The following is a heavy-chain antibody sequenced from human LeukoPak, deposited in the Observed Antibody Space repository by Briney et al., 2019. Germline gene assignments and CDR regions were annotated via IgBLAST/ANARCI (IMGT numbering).Heavy chain of an antibody. D-gene: IGHD3-10*01. CDR2: ISGSGGST. V-gene: IGHV3-23*01. Sequence: GSLRLSCAASGFTFSSYAMSWVRQAPGKGLEWVSAISGSGGSTYYADSVKGRFTISRDNSKNTLYLQMNSLRAEDTAVYYCAKDKQVRGVIIGWFDPWGQGTLVTVSS. CDR1: GFTFSSYA. J-gene: IGHJ5*02. CDR3: AKDKQVRGVIIGWFDP.